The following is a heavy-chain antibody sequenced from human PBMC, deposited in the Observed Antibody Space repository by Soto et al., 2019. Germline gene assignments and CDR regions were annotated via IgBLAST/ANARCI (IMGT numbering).Heavy chain of an antibody. J-gene: IGHJ6*02. CDR2: IRAYNGNT. Sequence: QVQLVQSGAEVKKPGASVKVSCKASGYTFTSYGISWVRQAPGQGLEWMGWIRAYNGNTNYAHKLQGRVTMTTDTSKSTDHIELSSLRSDDTAVYYCARVLGYSSSWYYYYYGMDVWGQGTTVTVSS. D-gene: IGHD6-13*01. CDR3: ARVLGYSSSWYYYYYGMDV. CDR1: GYTFTSYG. V-gene: IGHV1-18*01.